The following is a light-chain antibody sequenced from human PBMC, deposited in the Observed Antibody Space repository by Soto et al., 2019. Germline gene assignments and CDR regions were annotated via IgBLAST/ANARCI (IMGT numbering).Light chain of an antibody. Sequence: QSALTQPASVSGSPGQSITISCTGTSSDIGSYNLVSWYQHYPGKAPKLIIYEGTKRPSGVANRFSGSKSGNTASLTISGLQAEDEADYYCCAYANSYVFGTGTKVTVL. CDR1: SSDIGSYNL. CDR3: CAYANSYV. J-gene: IGLJ1*01. CDR2: EGT. V-gene: IGLV2-23*01.